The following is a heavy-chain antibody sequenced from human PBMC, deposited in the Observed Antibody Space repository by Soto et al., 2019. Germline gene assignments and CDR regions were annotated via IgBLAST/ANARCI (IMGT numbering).Heavy chain of an antibody. CDR2: IYYSGSI. Sequence: QVQLQESGPGLVKPSETLSLTCTVSGGSISSYYWSWIRQPPGKGLEWIAYIYYSGSINYNRSLKGRVTLPVDTSQNQFSLRLSSVTAAHAAVYYCARMIRGVNHWFDPWGQGTLVTVSS. CDR1: GGSISSYY. D-gene: IGHD3-10*01. V-gene: IGHV4-59*01. CDR3: ARMIRGVNHWFDP. J-gene: IGHJ5*02.